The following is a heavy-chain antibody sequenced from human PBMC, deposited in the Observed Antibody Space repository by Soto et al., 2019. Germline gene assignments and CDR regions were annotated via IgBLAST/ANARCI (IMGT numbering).Heavy chain of an antibody. J-gene: IGHJ4*02. CDR1: GGSISSYY. V-gene: IGHV4-59*12. Sequence: SETLSLTCTVSGGSISSYYWSWIRQPPGKGLEWIGYIYYSGSTNYNPSLKSRVTISVDTSKNQFSLKLSSVTAADTAVYYCAGSSSSLFDYWGQGTLVTVSS. CDR2: IYYSGST. CDR3: AGSSSSLFDY. D-gene: IGHD6-6*01.